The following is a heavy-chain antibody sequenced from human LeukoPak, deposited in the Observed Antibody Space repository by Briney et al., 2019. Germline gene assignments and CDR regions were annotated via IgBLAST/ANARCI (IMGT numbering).Heavy chain of an antibody. CDR2: IYSGGST. Sequence: SGGSLRLTCVASGFTFSSRDWMTWVRQAPGKGLEWVSVIYSGGSTYYADSVKGRFTISRDNSKNTLYLQMNSLRAEDTAVYYCARGPPLVRCSSTSCSVRIAAAGPFDYWGQGTLVTVSS. CDR1: GFTFSSRDW. CDR3: ARGPPLVRCSSTSCSVRIAAAGPFDY. D-gene: IGHD2-2*01. V-gene: IGHV3-66*01. J-gene: IGHJ4*02.